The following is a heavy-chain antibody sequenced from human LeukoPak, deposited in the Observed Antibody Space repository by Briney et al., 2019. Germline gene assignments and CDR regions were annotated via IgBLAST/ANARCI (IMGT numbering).Heavy chain of an antibody. Sequence: KPSETLSLTCTVSGASISSSFWTWIRQSPGKGLEWLAYIYYTGSTNLNPSLKSHLTISVDTSMNQFSLRLSSVTAADTAIYYCARRMTVSATNWFDPWGQGTLVTVSS. CDR1: GASISSSF. J-gene: IGHJ5*02. CDR3: ARRMTVSATNWFDP. CDR2: IYYTGST. D-gene: IGHD5/OR15-5a*01. V-gene: IGHV4-59*01.